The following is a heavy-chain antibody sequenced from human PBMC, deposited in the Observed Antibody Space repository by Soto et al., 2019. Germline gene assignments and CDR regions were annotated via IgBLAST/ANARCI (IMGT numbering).Heavy chain of an antibody. CDR2: IYYSGST. CDR3: AIRVNNWFDP. V-gene: IGHV4-31*03. CDR1: GGSISSGAYY. J-gene: IGHJ5*02. Sequence: SETLSLTCTVSGGSISSGAYYWSWIRQHPGKGLEWIGYIYYSGSTDYNPSLRSRVTISVDTSKNQFSLKLSSVTAADTAVYYCAIRVNNWFDPWGQGTLVTVSS.